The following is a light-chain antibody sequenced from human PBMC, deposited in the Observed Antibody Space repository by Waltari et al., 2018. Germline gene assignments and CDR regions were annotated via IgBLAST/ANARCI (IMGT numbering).Light chain of an antibody. CDR3: ISFTNNNSPYPFV. CDR1: SNDVGNYNY. J-gene: IGLJ1*01. V-gene: IGLV2-14*03. Sequence: QSALTQPASVSGSPGQSITISCTGPSNDVGNYNYVSWYQQHPGKAPKLIIYDVSNRPSGVSNHFSGSKSGNTASLIISGLQTEDEADYYCISFTNNNSPYPFVFGTGTKVTV. CDR2: DVS.